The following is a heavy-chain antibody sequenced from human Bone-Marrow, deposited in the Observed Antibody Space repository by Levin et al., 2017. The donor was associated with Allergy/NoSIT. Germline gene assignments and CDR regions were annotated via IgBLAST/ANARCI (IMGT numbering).Heavy chain of an antibody. J-gene: IGHJ6*02. CDR2: ISSSSSTI. Sequence: GGSLRLSCAASGFTFSSYSMNWVRQAPGKGLEWVSYISSSSSTIYYADSVKGRFTISRDNAKNSLYLQMNSLRDEDTAVYYCARGRKIGGLDIVLMVYAIPGYYYYGMDVWGQGTTVTVSS. V-gene: IGHV3-48*02. CDR1: GFTFSSYS. D-gene: IGHD2-8*01. CDR3: ARGRKIGGLDIVLMVYAIPGYYYYGMDV.